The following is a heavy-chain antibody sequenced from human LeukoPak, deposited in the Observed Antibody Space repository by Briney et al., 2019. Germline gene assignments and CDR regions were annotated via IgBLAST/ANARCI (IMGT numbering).Heavy chain of an antibody. CDR1: GDSVSRDSIA. Sequence: SQTLSLTCAISGDSVSRDSIAWNWIRQSPSRGLEWLGRTYYKSAWYNDYAVSVKGRIIINPDTSKNQSSLQLNSVTPEDTAVYYCARGTGWPQFDYWGQGTLVTVSS. J-gene: IGHJ4*02. CDR3: ARGTGWPQFDY. CDR2: TYYKSAWYN. V-gene: IGHV6-1*01. D-gene: IGHD6-19*01.